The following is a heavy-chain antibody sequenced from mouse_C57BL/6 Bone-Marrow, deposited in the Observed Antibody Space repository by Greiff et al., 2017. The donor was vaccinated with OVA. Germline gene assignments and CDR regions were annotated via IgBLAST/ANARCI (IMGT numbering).Heavy chain of an antibody. Sequence: EVQVVESGGGLVKPGGSLKLSCAASGFTFSDYGMHWVRQAPEKGLEWVAYISSGSSTIYYADTVKGRFTISRDNAKNTLFLQMTSLRSEDTAMYYCARTYYYYGSSYVNYAMDYWGQGTSVTVSS. D-gene: IGHD1-1*01. CDR1: GFTFSDYG. J-gene: IGHJ4*01. CDR3: ARTYYYYGSSYVNYAMDY. V-gene: IGHV5-17*01. CDR2: ISSGSSTI.